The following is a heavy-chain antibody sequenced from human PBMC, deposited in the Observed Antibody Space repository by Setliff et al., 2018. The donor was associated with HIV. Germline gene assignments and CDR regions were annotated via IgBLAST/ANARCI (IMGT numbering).Heavy chain of an antibody. CDR3: ARWVEYISSSGPLYYNYYMDV. D-gene: IGHD6-6*01. CDR2: FEPEEGNT. J-gene: IGHJ6*03. Sequence: GASVKVSCKVSGKTLIEVSLHWVRQAPGKGLEWMGGFEPEEGNTTYAQMFQGRVTMTRDTSTSTIYMEVSSLRSEDTAVYYCARWVEYISSSGPLYYNYYMDVWGKGTTVTAP. CDR1: GKTLIEVS. V-gene: IGHV1-24*01.